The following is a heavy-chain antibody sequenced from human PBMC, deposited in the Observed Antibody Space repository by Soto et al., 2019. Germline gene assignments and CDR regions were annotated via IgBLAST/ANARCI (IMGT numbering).Heavy chain of an antibody. CDR1: GYTFTSYD. CDR3: ARSPATYDFWSGYYSYYYYYMDV. D-gene: IGHD3-3*01. Sequence: QVQLVQSGAEVKKPGASVKVSCKASGYTFTSYDINWVRQATGQGLEWMGWMNPNSGNTGYAQKFQGRVTMTRNTSINTAYMELSSLRSEDTAVYYCARSPATYDFWSGYYSYYYYYMDVWGKGTTVTVSS. V-gene: IGHV1-8*01. CDR2: MNPNSGNT. J-gene: IGHJ6*03.